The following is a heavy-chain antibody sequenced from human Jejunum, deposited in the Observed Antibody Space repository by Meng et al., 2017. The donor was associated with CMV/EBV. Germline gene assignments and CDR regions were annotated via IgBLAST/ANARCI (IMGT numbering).Heavy chain of an antibody. Sequence: SSYAMNWVGRAPGQGLEWVSVIVSGNSSTYYADSVKGWITSYRENSKNTLYMQMNSLRVEDTAIYYCEKGSSRGNPPSWPVKVPVDCWGQGTLVTVSS. CDR3: EKGSSRGNPPSWPVKVPVDC. D-gene: IGHD4-23*01. V-gene: IGHV3-23*03. J-gene: IGHJ4*02. CDR2: IVSGNSST. CDR1: SSYA.